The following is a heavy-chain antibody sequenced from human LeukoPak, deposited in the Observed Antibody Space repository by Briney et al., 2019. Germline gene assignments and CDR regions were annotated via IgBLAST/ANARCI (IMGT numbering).Heavy chain of an antibody. D-gene: IGHD2-15*01. CDR2: INPNSGGT. CDR3: ARIGSGGSRHFDY. Sequence: ASVKVPCKASGYTFTGYYMHWVRQAPGQGLEWMGWINPNSGGTNYAQKFQGRVTMTRDTSISTAYMELSRLRSDDTAVYYCARIGSGGSRHFDYWGQGTLVTVSS. CDR1: GYTFTGYY. J-gene: IGHJ4*02. V-gene: IGHV1-2*02.